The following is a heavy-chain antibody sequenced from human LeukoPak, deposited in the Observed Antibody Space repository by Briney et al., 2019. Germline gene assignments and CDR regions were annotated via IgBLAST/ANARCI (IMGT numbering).Heavy chain of an antibody. CDR2: ISYDGSNK. Sequence: GGSLRLSCAASGFTFSSYGMHWVRQAPGKGLEWVAVISYDGSNKYYADSVKGRFTISRDNSKNTLYLQTNSLRAEDTAVYYCAKGGYYYDSSGYLDYWGQGTLVTVSS. V-gene: IGHV3-30*18. J-gene: IGHJ4*02. D-gene: IGHD3-22*01. CDR1: GFTFSSYG. CDR3: AKGGYYYDSSGYLDY.